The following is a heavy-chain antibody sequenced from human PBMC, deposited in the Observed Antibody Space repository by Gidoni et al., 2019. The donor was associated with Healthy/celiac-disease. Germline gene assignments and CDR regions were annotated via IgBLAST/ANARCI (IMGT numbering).Heavy chain of an antibody. CDR1: GFTFSSYA. J-gene: IGHJ6*03. Sequence: EVQLLESGGGLVQPGGSLRLSCAASGFTFSSYAMSWVRPAPGKGLEWVSAISGSGGSTYYADSVKGRFTISRDNSKNTLYLQMNSLRAEDTAVYYCASKTDGYCSSTSCSYYYYYYMDVWGKGTTVTVSS. D-gene: IGHD2-2*01. CDR2: ISGSGGST. V-gene: IGHV3-23*01. CDR3: ASKTDGYCSSTSCSYYYYYYMDV.